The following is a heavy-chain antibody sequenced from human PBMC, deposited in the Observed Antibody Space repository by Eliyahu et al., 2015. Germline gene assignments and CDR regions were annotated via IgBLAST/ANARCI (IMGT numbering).Heavy chain of an antibody. V-gene: IGHV3-15*01. J-gene: IGHJ4*02. CDR2: IKSKTDGGTT. Sequence: EVQLVXSGGGLVKPGGSLRLSXAASGFTXSNAWMSXVRQAPGKGLEWVGRIKSKTDGGTTDYAAPVKGRFTISRDDSKNTLYLQMNSLKTEDTAVYYCTTDRGSIWYSGSDYWGQGTLVTVSS. D-gene: IGHD6-13*01. CDR1: GFTXSNAW. CDR3: TTDRGSIWYSGSDY.